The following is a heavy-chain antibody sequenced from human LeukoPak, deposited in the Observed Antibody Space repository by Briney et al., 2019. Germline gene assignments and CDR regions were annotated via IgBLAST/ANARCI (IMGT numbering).Heavy chain of an antibody. CDR3: ASSSSSWYGLSFVN. Sequence: SVKLSRSASVSTFTRYYMHWLRQAPGPGLEWMGWIDPNSGGTNYAQKCRGWVTMNRDTSISTAYMERSRLRSDDTALYYCASSSSSWYGLSFVNWGQGTLVTVSS. V-gene: IGHV1-2*04. CDR1: VSTFTRYY. CDR2: IDPNSGGT. J-gene: IGHJ4*02. D-gene: IGHD6-13*01.